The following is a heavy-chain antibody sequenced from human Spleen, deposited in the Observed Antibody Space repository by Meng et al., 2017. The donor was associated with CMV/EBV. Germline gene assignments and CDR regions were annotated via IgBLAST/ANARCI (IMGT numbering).Heavy chain of an antibody. CDR1: GYTFTGYH. D-gene: IGHD6-6*01. J-gene: IGHJ6*02. V-gene: IGHV1-2*02. CDR3: ARDLRLAGRNPGDYGMDV. Sequence: ASVKVSCKASGYTFTGYHMHWVRQAPGQGLEWMGWISPNSSGTNYAQKFQGRVTMTRDTSISTAYMELRRLTFGDTAVYYCARDLRLAGRNPGDYGMDVWGQGTTVTVSS. CDR2: ISPNSSGT.